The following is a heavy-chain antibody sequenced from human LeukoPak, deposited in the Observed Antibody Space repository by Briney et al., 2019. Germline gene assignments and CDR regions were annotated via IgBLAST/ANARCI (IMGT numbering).Heavy chain of an antibody. J-gene: IGHJ3*02. Sequence: ASVKVSCKASGYTFTSYGISWVRQAPGQGLEWMGWISAYNGNTNYAQKLQGRVTMTTDTSTSTAYMELRSLRSDDTAVYYCARGEMWFGELLSDDAFDIWGQGTMVTVSS. CDR1: GYTFTSYG. CDR2: ISAYNGNT. V-gene: IGHV1-18*01. D-gene: IGHD3-10*01. CDR3: ARGEMWFGELLSDDAFDI.